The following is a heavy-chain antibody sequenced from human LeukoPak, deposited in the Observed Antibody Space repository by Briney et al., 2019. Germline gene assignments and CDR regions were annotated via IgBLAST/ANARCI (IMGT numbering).Heavy chain of an antibody. Sequence: SQTLSLTCTVSGGSISSGSYYWSWIRQPAGKGLEWIGRIYTSGSTNYNPSLKSRVTIPVDTSKNQFSLKLSSVTAADTAVYYCARGYFWSGSRYGMDVWGQGTTVTVSS. CDR1: GGSISSGSYY. D-gene: IGHD3-3*01. V-gene: IGHV4-61*02. CDR2: IYTSGST. J-gene: IGHJ6*02. CDR3: ARGYFWSGSRYGMDV.